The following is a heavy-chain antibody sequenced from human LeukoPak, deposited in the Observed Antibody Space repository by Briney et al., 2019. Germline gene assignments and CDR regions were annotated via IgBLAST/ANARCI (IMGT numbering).Heavy chain of an antibody. D-gene: IGHD3-10*01. CDR1: GYRFTSDW. CDR2: IYPGDSDT. Sequence: HGESLKISCKGSGYRFTSDWIGWVRQMPGKGLEWMGIIYPGDSDTRYSPSFQGQVTISADKSISTACLQWSSLKASDTAMYYCARQRRITMVRGEGHNWFDPWGQGTLVTVSS. J-gene: IGHJ5*02. V-gene: IGHV5-51*01. CDR3: ARQRRITMVRGEGHNWFDP.